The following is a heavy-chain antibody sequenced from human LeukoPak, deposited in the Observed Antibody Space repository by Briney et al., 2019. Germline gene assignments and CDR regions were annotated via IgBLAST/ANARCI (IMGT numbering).Heavy chain of an antibody. CDR2: INHSGST. V-gene: IGHV4-34*01. D-gene: IGHD2-21*01. Sequence: SETLSLTCAVYGGSFSGYYWSWIRQPPGKGLEWIGGINHSGSTNYNPSLKSRVTISVDTSKNQFSLKLSSVTAADTAVYYCARARLFNDYWGQGTLVTVSS. CDR3: ARARLFNDY. CDR1: GGSFSGYY. J-gene: IGHJ4*02.